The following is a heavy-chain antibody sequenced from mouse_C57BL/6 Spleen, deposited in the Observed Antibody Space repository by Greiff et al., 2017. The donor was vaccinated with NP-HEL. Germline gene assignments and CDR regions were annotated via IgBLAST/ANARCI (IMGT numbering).Heavy chain of an antibody. J-gene: IGHJ4*01. CDR1: GYSFTDYN. V-gene: IGHV1-39*01. D-gene: IGHD2-2*01. CDR2: ITPNYGTT. Sequence: VQLQQSGPELVKPGASVKISCKASGYSFTDYNMNWVKQSNGKSLEWIGVITPNYGTTSYNQKFKGKATLTVDQSSSTAYMQLTSLTAEDSAIYYCASRGYYDAMDYWGQGTSVTVSS. CDR3: ASRGYYDAMDY.